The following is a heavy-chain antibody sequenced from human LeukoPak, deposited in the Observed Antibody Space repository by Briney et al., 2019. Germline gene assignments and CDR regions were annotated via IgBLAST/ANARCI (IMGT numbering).Heavy chain of an antibody. V-gene: IGHV3-74*01. CDR1: GFTFGGHW. Sequence: GSLRLSCAASGFTFGGHWMHWVRQAPGKGLVWVSRINNDGSNTYYADSVKGRFTISRDNAKNTLYLQMNSLRVEDTAVYYCARDIMLGMGNPWGQGTLVTVSS. CDR3: ARDIMLGMGNP. CDR2: INNDGSNT. D-gene: IGHD3-16*01. J-gene: IGHJ5*02.